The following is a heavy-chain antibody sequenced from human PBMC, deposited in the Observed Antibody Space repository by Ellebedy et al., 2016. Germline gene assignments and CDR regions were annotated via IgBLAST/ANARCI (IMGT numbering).Heavy chain of an antibody. CDR2: IFPGDSET. CDR1: GYIFDKYY. V-gene: IGHV5-51*01. CDR3: ARRRKDYLHYYFDY. D-gene: IGHD3-16*01. Sequence: GESLKISXKASGYIFDKYYIGWVRQMPGKGLEWMGVIFPGDSETRYSPSFQGRVTMSTDNSITTAYLEWSSLKASDSAMYYCARRRKDYLHYYFDYWGQGTLVTVSS. J-gene: IGHJ4*02.